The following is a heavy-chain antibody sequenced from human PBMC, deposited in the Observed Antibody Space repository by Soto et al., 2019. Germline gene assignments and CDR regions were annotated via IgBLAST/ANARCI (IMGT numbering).Heavy chain of an antibody. CDR3: ARMNVDSYQFYYAMDV. J-gene: IGHJ6*02. CDR1: GFSLTTGKMG. D-gene: IGHD4-17*01. V-gene: IGHV2-26*01. Sequence: QVTLKESGPALVKPTETLTLTCTVSGFSLTTGKMGVSWIRQPPGKALEWFAHIFSDNERSYSTSLQGRLTISKDTSGSQVVLSMTNVDPVDTATYYCARMNVDSYQFYYAMDVWGQGTTVTVSS. CDR2: IFSDNER.